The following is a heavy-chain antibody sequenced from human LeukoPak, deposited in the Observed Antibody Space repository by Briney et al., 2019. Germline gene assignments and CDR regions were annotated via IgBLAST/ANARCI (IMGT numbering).Heavy chain of an antibody. D-gene: IGHD3-10*01. CDR2: IYYSGST. J-gene: IGHJ4*02. CDR1: GGSISSSSYY. Sequence: SETLSLTCTVSGGSISSSSYYWGWIRQPPGKGLEWIGSIYYSGSTYYNPSLKSRVTISVDTSKNQFSLKLSSVTAADTAVYFCARDLGAYGSGSYYGFWGLGSPVAVSS. CDR3: ARDLGAYGSGSYYGF. V-gene: IGHV4-39*07.